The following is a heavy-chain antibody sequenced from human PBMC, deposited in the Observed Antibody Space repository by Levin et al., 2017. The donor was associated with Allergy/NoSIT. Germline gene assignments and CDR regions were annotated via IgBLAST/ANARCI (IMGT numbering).Heavy chain of an antibody. CDR3: ASSSSSWLDPYYFDY. CDR2: IYYSGST. J-gene: IGHJ4*02. CDR1: GGSISSGDYY. D-gene: IGHD6-13*01. Sequence: PSQTLSLTCTVSGGSISSGDYYWSWIRQPPGKGLEWIGYIYYSGSTYYNPSLKSRVTISVDTSKNQFSLKLSSVTAADTAVYYCASSSSSWLDPYYFDYWGQGTLVTVSS. V-gene: IGHV4-30-4*01.